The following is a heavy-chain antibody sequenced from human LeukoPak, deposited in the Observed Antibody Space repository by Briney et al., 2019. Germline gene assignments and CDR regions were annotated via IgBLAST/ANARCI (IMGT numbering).Heavy chain of an antibody. D-gene: IGHD1-14*01. V-gene: IGHV3-74*01. J-gene: IGHJ4*02. Sequence: PGRSLRLSCAASGFTFSSYWMHWVRQVPGKGLAWVARINPGGSSITYADSVKGRFTISRDNAKNTPYLQMDSLRAEDTGVYYCARSNQADDYWGQGTLVTVSS. CDR3: ARSNQADDY. CDR2: INPGGSSI. CDR1: GFTFSSYW.